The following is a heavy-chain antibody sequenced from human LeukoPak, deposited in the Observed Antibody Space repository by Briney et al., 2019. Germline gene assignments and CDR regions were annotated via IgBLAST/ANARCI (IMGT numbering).Heavy chain of an antibody. D-gene: IGHD3-22*01. CDR3: ARTTYYYDSSGYSLDY. Sequence: ASETLSLTCTVSGGSISSYYWSWIRQPPGKGLEWIGYIYYSGGTNYNPSLKSRVTISVDTSKNQFSLKLSSVTAADTAVYYCARTTYYYDSSGYSLDYWGQGTLVTVSS. V-gene: IGHV4-59*08. CDR1: GGSISSYY. J-gene: IGHJ4*02. CDR2: IYYSGGT.